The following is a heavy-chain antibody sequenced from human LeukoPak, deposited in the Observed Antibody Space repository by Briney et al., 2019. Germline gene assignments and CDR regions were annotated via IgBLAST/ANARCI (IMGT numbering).Heavy chain of an antibody. J-gene: IGHJ4*02. D-gene: IGHD3-3*01. Sequence: SETLSLTCTVSGGSISGYFWHWIRQPAGKGLEWIGRVHISETTIYNPSLKSRVAMSVDTSNNHFSLNLSSVTAADTAVYCARGYRISEIRFFEWLLDYWGQGYLVTVSS. CDR1: GGSISGYF. CDR3: ARGYRISEIRFFEWLLDY. V-gene: IGHV4-4*07. CDR2: VHISETT.